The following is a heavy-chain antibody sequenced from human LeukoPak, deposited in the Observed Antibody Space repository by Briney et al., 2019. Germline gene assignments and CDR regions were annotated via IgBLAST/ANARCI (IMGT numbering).Heavy chain of an antibody. CDR2: IYPGDSDT. Sequence: GESLKISCQGSGDSLTNYWIAWVRQMPGKSLEWMGIIYPGDSDTRYSPSFEGQVTISADKSISTAYLQWSSLKASDTAMYYCAGMSRKTYYYYAKDVWGQGTTVTVSS. CDR1: GDSLTNYW. V-gene: IGHV5-51*01. CDR3: AGMSRKTYYYYAKDV. J-gene: IGHJ6*02.